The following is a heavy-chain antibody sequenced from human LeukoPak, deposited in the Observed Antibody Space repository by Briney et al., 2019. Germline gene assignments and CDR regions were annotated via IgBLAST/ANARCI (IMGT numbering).Heavy chain of an antibody. Sequence: PGGSLRLSCAASGFTFSSYGMHWVRQAPGKGLEWVAVIWYGGSNKYYADSVKGRFTISRDNSKNSLYLQMSSLRVEDTAVYYCAQSFDNWGQGTLVTVSS. J-gene: IGHJ4*02. CDR2: IWYGGSNK. CDR3: AQSFDN. CDR1: GFTFSSYG. V-gene: IGHV3-33*03.